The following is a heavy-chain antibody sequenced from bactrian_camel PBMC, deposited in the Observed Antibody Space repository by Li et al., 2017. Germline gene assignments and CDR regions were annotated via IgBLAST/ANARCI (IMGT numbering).Heavy chain of an antibody. CDR3: AADGPCGSLSADYNYWGQGTQVCARFWETRISP. CDR1: GYISGSYC. V-gene: IGHV3S55*01. Sequence: VQLVESGGGLVQSGGSLKLSCKVSGYISGSYCMGWFRQAPGKEREGVAAIGSDGSTNYADSVKGRFTISQDNAENTLYLQMNSLKPEDTAMYYCAADGPCGSLSADYNYWGQGTQVCARFWETRISPGARGPRSPSP. CDR2: IGSDGST. J-gene: IGHJ6*01. D-gene: IGHD2*01.